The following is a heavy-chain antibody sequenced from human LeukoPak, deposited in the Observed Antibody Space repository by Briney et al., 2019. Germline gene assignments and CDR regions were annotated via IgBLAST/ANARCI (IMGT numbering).Heavy chain of an antibody. J-gene: IGHJ5*02. CDR3: ARDLRPAVTMLHWFDP. Sequence: GGSLRLSCAASGFTFSSYGMPWVRQAPGKGLEWVAVIWYDGSNKYYADSVKGRFTISRDNSKNTLYLQMNSLGAEDTAVYYCARDLRPAVTMLHWFDPWGQGTLVTVSS. D-gene: IGHD4-17*01. V-gene: IGHV3-33*01. CDR1: GFTFSSYG. CDR2: IWYDGSNK.